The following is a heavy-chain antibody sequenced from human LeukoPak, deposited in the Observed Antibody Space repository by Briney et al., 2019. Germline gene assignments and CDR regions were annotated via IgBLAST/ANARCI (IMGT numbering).Heavy chain of an antibody. CDR1: GFTFSSYG. CDR2: IRYDGSNK. V-gene: IGHV3-30*02. J-gene: IGHJ6*03. CDR3: ARGVSTGHYYYMDV. D-gene: IGHD2-2*01. Sequence: GGSLRLSCAASGFTFSSYGMHWVRQAPGKGLEGVAFIRYDGSNKYYADSVKGRFTISRDNAKSSLYLQMNSLRAEDTAVYFCARGVSTGHYYYMDVWGKGTTVTVSS.